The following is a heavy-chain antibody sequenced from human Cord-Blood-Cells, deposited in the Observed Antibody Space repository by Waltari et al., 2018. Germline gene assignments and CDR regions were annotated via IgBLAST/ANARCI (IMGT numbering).Heavy chain of an antibody. V-gene: IGHV1-69*01. J-gene: IGHJ4*02. CDR1: GCTLSSYA. D-gene: IGHD3-3*01. CDR3: ARDAGLGYDFWSVYDDY. Sequence: QVQLVQSGAAVKKPGSAVNVSCKASGCTLSSYAISWVRQAPGQGLEWMGGIIPIFGTANYAQKFQGRVTITADESTSTAYMELSSLRSEDTAVDYCARDAGLGYDFWSVYDDYWGQGTLVTVSS. CDR2: IIPIFGTA.